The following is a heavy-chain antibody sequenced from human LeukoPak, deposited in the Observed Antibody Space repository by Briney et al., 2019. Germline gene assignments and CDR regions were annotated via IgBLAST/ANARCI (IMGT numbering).Heavy chain of an antibody. CDR1: GFTLSSYS. Sequence: GGSLRLSCAASGFTLSSYSMNWVRQPPGKGLEWVSYIRIGSSTIHYADSVKGRFTISRDNAKNSLYLQRNSLRAEDTAVYYCARDPHALDYWGQGTLVTVSS. CDR2: IRIGSSTI. CDR3: ARDPHALDY. V-gene: IGHV3-48*01. J-gene: IGHJ4*02.